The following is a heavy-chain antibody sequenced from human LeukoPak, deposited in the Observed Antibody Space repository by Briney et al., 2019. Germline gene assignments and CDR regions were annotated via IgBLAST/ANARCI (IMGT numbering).Heavy chain of an antibody. CDR1: GYTFSSYG. CDR2: VSPFNGNT. D-gene: IGHD1-26*01. V-gene: IGHV1-18*01. CDR3: ARRGGSYSHSDF. J-gene: IGHJ4*02. Sequence: ASVKVSCKASGYTFSSYGIIWVRQAPGQGLQWMGWVSPFNGNTDYAPKLQGRVTMTTDTSTTTAYMEVRSLTSDDTAGYYCARRGGSYSHSDFWGQGTLVTVSS.